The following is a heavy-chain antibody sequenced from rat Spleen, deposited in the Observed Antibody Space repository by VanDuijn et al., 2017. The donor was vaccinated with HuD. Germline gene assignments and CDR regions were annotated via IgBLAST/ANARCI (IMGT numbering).Heavy chain of an antibody. V-gene: IGHV5-58*01. CDR1: GFTFSGYW. D-gene: IGHD1-11*01. J-gene: IGHJ2*01. Sequence: EVLLVETGGGLVQPGESLKLSCVASGFTFSGYWMYWIRQAPGEGLEWISSISPDGGSTYYPDSVKGRFTISRDNAKTTLYLQMHSLRSEDTATYYCARREYGGFFGYLDYWGQGVMVTVSS. CDR2: ISPDGGST. CDR3: ARREYGGFFGYLDY.